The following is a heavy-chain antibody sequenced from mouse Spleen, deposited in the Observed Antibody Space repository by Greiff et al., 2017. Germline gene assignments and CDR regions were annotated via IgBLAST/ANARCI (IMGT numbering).Heavy chain of an antibody. D-gene: IGHD2-1*01. Sequence: EVQRVESGGGLVQPGGSLKLSCATSGFTFSDYYMYWVRQTPEKRLEWVAYISNGGGSTYYPDTVKGRFTISRDNAKNTLYLQMSRLKSEDTAMYYCARAGGYGKGEYFDVWGAGTTVTVSS. CDR3: ARAGGYGKGEYFDV. CDR1: GFTFSDYY. J-gene: IGHJ1*01. V-gene: IGHV5-12*02. CDR2: ISNGGGST.